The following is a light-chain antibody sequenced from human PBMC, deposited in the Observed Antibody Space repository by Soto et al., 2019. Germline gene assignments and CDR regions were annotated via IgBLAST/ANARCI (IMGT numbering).Light chain of an antibody. CDR2: EIN. J-gene: IGLJ1*01. V-gene: IGLV2-8*01. CDR1: SSDVGAFNY. Sequence: QSVLTQPPSASGSPGQSVTITCTGTSSDVGAFNYVSWYQQHPVKAPKLIIFEINKRPSGVPDRFSGSKSGNTASLTVSGLQAEDEADYYCSSYAGSNIYVFGGGTKVTVL. CDR3: SSYAGSNIYV.